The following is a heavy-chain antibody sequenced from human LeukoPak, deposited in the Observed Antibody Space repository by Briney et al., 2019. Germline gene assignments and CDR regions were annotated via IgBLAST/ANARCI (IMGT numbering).Heavy chain of an antibody. CDR1: GFTFSGYA. CDR2: ITAGGDST. D-gene: IGHD6-13*01. CDR3: AKSHASIWNVYDY. Sequence: AASGFTFSGYAMSWVRLAPGEGLEWVSAITAGGDSTYYAESVKGRFTISRDNLKNMVLLQMSTLRAEDTAIYYCAKSHASIWNVYDYWGQGTLVTVSS. V-gene: IGHV3-23*01. J-gene: IGHJ4*02.